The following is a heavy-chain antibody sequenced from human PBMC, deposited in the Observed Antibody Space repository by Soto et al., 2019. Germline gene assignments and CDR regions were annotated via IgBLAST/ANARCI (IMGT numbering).Heavy chain of an antibody. CDR1: GGSFSGYY. CDR3: ARGRGYSSGWYNYFDY. V-gene: IGHV4-34*01. D-gene: IGHD6-19*01. Sequence: SETLSLTCAVYGGSFSGYYWSWIRQPPGKGLEWIGEINHSGSTNYNPSLKSRVTISVDTSKNQFSLKLSSVTAADTAVYYCARGRGYSSGWYNYFDYWGQGTLVTVSS. J-gene: IGHJ4*02. CDR2: INHSGST.